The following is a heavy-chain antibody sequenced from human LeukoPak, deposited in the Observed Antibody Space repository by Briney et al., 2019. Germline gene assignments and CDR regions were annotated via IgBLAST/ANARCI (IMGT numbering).Heavy chain of an antibody. J-gene: IGHJ4*02. Sequence: SETLSLTCAVSGGSISSSNWWSWVRQPPGKGLEWIGEIYHSGSTNYNPSLKSRVTISVDTSKNQFSLKLSSVTAADTAVYYCARAAFDYYDSSGYPRLWGQGTLVTVSS. CDR3: ARAAFDYYDSSGYPRL. D-gene: IGHD3-22*01. V-gene: IGHV4-4*02. CDR1: GGSISSSNW. CDR2: IYHSGST.